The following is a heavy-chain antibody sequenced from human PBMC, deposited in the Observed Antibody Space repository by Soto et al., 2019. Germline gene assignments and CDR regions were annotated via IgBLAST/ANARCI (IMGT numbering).Heavy chain of an antibody. CDR2: ISAYNGNT. V-gene: IGHV1-18*01. J-gene: IGHJ6*02. D-gene: IGHD4-17*01. CDR3: ACYGDQLNRYHIV. CDR1: GYTFTSYG. Sequence: ASVKVSCKASGYTFTSYGISWVRQAPGQGLERMGWISAYNGNTNYAQKLQGRVTMTTGTSTSTAYMELRSLRSDDTAVYYCACYGDQLNRYHIVWGQGTTVTVSS.